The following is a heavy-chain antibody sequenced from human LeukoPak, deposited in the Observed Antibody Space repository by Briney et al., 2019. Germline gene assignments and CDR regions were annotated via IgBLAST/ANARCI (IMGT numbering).Heavy chain of an antibody. CDR1: GLTFSTYG. CDR2: ISGSGGST. J-gene: IGHJ4*02. CDR3: AKEPTVLTRYFDY. Sequence: GGSLRLSCAASGLTFSTYGMSWVRQAPGKGLEWVSVISGSGGSTYYADSVKGRFTISRDNSKNTLYLQMNSLRAEDTAVYYCAKEPTVLTRYFDYWGQGTLVTVSS. D-gene: IGHD4/OR15-4a*01. V-gene: IGHV3-23*01.